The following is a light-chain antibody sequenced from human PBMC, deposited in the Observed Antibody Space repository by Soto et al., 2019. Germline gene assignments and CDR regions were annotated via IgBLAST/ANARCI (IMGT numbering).Light chain of an antibody. CDR2: TNN. V-gene: IGLV1-44*01. J-gene: IGLJ2*01. Sequence: QSVLTQPPSASGTPGQRGTISCSGSSSNIGSNTVNWYQQLPGTAPKLLIYTNNQRPSGVPDRFSGSKSGTSASLAISGLQSGDEADYYCAAWDDSLNGVVFGGGTKLTVL. CDR3: AAWDDSLNGVV. CDR1: SSNIGSNT.